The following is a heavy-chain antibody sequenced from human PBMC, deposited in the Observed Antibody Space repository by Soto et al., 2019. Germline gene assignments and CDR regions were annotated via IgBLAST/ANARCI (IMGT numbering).Heavy chain of an antibody. J-gene: IGHJ4*02. CDR1: GYTFTSYD. CDR2: MNPNSGNT. D-gene: IGHD3-16*02. V-gene: IGHV1-8*01. CDR3: ARGEDYIWGSYRYPLFDY. Sequence: QVQLVQSGAEVKKPGASVKVSCKASGYTFTSYDINWVRQATGQGLEWMGWMNPNSGNTGYAHKVQGRLTMTKTTSISTDYMELSSLRSEDPAVYYCARGEDYIWGSYRYPLFDYWGQGTLVTVSS.